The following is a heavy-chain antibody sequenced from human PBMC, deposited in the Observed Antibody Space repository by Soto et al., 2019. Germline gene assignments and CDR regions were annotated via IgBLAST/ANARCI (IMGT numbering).Heavy chain of an antibody. V-gene: IGHV4-34*01. CDR2: INHSGST. Sequence: SETLSLTCAVYGGSFSGYYWSWIRQPPGKGLEWIGEINHSGSTNYNPSLKSRVTISVDTSKSQFSLKLSSVTAADTAVYYCARLKNITMVRGVIMRNNWFDPWGQGTLVTVSS. D-gene: IGHD3-10*01. CDR3: ARLKNITMVRGVIMRNNWFDP. J-gene: IGHJ5*02. CDR1: GGSFSGYY.